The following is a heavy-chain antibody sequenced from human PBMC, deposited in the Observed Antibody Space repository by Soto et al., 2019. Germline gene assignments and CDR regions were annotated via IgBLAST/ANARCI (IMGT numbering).Heavy chain of an antibody. J-gene: IGHJ6*02. CDR3: ARDPMTTVPDYYYGMDV. V-gene: IGHV1-46*01. CDR2: INPSGGST. D-gene: IGHD4-17*01. Sequence: ASVKVSCKASGYTFTSYYMHWVRQAPGQGLEWMGIINPSGGSTSYAQKFQGRVTMTRDTSTSTVYMELSSLRSEDTAVYYCARDPMTTVPDYYYGMDVWGQGTTVTVSS. CDR1: GYTFTSYY.